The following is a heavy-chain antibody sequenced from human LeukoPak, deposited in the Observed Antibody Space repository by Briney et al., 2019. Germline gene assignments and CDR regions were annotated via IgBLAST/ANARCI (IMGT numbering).Heavy chain of an antibody. CDR1: GGSISSGGYY. D-gene: IGHD2-2*02. CDR2: IHHSGSA. V-gene: IGHV4-30-2*01. Sequence: SETLSLTCTVSGGSISSGGYYWSWIRQPPGKGLGWIGYIHHSGSAYYNPSLRSRVTISVDNSKKQFALKLSSVTAADTAVYYCARGMGYCASDSCYSYWFDPWGQGILVTVSS. J-gene: IGHJ5*02. CDR3: ARGMGYCASDSCYSYWFDP.